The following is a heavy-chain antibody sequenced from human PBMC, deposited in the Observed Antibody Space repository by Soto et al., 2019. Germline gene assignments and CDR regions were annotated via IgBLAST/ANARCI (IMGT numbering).Heavy chain of an antibody. Sequence: EMQLLESGGGLVQPGGSLRLSCAASGFTMSTYSVTWVRQAPGKGLEWVSGISVTPGITFYADSVKGRFTISRDSSNNAVYLQMNSLRAEDTAMYFRSKWSGYGDLWGQGTLVTVSS. D-gene: IGHD5-12*01. CDR3: SKWSGYGDL. CDR2: ISVTPGIT. J-gene: IGHJ4*02. CDR1: GFTMSTYS. V-gene: IGHV3-23*01.